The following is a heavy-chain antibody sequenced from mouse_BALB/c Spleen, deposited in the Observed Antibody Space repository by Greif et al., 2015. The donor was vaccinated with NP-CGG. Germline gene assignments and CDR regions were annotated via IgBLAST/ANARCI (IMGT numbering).Heavy chain of an antibody. CDR2: ISSGGSYT. CDR1: GFTFSSYA. D-gene: IGHD2-10*02. J-gene: IGHJ3*01. V-gene: IGHV5-9-3*01. CDR3: ARYGNAY. Sequence: EVQGVESGGGLVKPGGSLKLSCAASGFTFSSYAMSWVRQTPEKRLEWVATISSGGSYTYYPDSVKGRFTISRDNAKNILLLKMRSLRSAVTSRYYCARYGNAYWGQGTLVTVSA.